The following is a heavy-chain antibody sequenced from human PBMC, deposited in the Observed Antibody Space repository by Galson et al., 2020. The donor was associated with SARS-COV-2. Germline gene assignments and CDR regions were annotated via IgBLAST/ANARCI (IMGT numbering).Heavy chain of an antibody. CDR2: IYYSGST. V-gene: IGHV4-39*07. CDR1: AGSISSSSYY. CDR3: ARGPGAAARSYNWFDP. Sequence: SETLSPTCTVSAGSISSSSYYWGWIRQPPGKGLEWIGSIYYSGSTYYNPSLKSRVTISVDTSKNQFSLKLSSVTAADTTVYYCARGPGAAARSYNWFDPWGQGTLVTGSS. D-gene: IGHD6-13*01. J-gene: IGHJ5*02.